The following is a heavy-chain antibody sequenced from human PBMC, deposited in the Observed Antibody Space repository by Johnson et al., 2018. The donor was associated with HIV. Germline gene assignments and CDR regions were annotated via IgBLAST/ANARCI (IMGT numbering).Heavy chain of an antibody. Sequence: VQLVESGGGVVRPGGSLRLSCTASGFTFDDYGMNWVRQVPGKGLVWVSRINSDGSSTSYADSVKGRFTISRDNAKNTLYLQMNSLRAEDTALYYCARGPGYGSSWYVNTDAFDIWGQGSMVTVSS. CDR2: INSDGSST. D-gene: IGHD6-13*01. J-gene: IGHJ3*02. CDR1: GFTFDDYG. CDR3: ARGPGYGSSWYVNTDAFDI. V-gene: IGHV3-20*04.